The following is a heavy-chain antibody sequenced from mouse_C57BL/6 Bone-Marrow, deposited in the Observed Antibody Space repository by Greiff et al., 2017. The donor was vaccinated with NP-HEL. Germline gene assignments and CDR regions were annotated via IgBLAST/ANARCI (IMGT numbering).Heavy chain of an antibody. CDR2: ISSGSSTI. CDR1: GFTFSDYG. V-gene: IGHV5-17*01. Sequence: EVNVVESGGGLVKPGGSLKLSCAASGFTFSDYGMHWVRQAPEKGLEWVAYISSGSSTIYYADTVKGRFTISRDNAKNTLFLQMTSLRSEDTAMYYCARRTLDGYYGDYWGQGTSVTVSS. J-gene: IGHJ4*01. CDR3: ARRTLDGYYGDY. D-gene: IGHD2-3*01.